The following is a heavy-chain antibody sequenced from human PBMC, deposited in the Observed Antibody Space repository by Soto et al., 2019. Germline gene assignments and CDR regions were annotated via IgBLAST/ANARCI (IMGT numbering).Heavy chain of an antibody. CDR2: ISNRGDT. J-gene: IGHJ3*02. V-gene: IGHV3-66*01. CDR1: GCMVRDTC. D-gene: IGHD2-15*01. CDR3: AREPRYCRGGSCSITGDGYDI. Sequence: GVPMRVWCTSSGCMVRDTCVSLIRQAQGKGLEWVSVISNRGDTHYADSVRGRFSLSRDISDNTLHLQMNNLRVEDTAVYYCAREPRYCRGGSCSITGDGYDIWGEGTMVTVSS.